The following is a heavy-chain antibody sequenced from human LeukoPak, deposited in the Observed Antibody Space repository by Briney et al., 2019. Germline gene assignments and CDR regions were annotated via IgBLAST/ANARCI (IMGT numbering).Heavy chain of an antibody. CDR2: INPNSGDT. J-gene: IGHJ4*02. V-gene: IGHV1-2*02. CDR3: VWLGYSSSSATWDY. Sequence: ASVKVSCKASGYTFTGYYIHWVRQAPGQGLEWMEWINPNSGDTNYAQKFQGRVTMTRDTSISSAYMELSRLTSDDTAIYFCVWLGYSSSSATWDYWGQGTLVTVSS. CDR1: GYTFTGYY. D-gene: IGHD6-6*01.